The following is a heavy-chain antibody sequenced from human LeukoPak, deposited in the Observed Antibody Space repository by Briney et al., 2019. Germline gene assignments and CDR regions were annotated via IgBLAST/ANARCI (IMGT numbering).Heavy chain of an antibody. CDR3: AKAARYRGGYCDY. D-gene: IGHD3-16*02. V-gene: IGHV3-23*01. CDR1: GFTFSSYA. J-gene: IGHJ4*02. Sequence: GGSLRLSCAASGFTFSSYAMSWVRQAPGKGLEWASAISGGGGSTYYADPVKGRFTIFRDNSKNTLYLQMNSLRAEDTAVYYCAKAARYRGGYCDYWGQGTLVTVSS. CDR2: ISGGGGST.